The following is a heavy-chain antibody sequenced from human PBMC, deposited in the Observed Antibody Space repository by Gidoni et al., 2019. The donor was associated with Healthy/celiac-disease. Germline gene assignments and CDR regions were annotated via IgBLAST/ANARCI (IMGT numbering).Heavy chain of an antibody. J-gene: IGHJ4*02. CDR1: GFTFSSYW. CDR2: MNSDGSST. CDR3: AKLLSTVTGGIRDY. Sequence: EVQLVESGGGLVQPGGSLRLSCAASGFTFSSYWMHWVRQAPGKGLVWVSRMNSDGSSTSYADSVKGRVTISRDNDKNTLYLQMNSLRAEDTAVDYCAKLLSTVTGGIRDYWGQGTLVTVSS. D-gene: IGHD4-17*01. V-gene: IGHV3-74*01.